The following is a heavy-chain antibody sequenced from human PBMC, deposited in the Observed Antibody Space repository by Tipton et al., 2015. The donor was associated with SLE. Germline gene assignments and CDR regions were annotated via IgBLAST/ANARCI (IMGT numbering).Heavy chain of an antibody. J-gene: IGHJ3*01. D-gene: IGHD2-2*01. CDR3: ARGRYQLQGHLYDV. Sequence: TLSLTCTVSGDTITNHYWSWIRQPPGKGLELMGYTSYSGYTDYNPSLKSRVAISADTSKNQFSLKLNSVTAADTAVYYCARGRYQLQGHLYDVWGQGTMVVVSS. CDR2: TSYSGYT. CDR1: GDTITNHY. V-gene: IGHV4-59*11.